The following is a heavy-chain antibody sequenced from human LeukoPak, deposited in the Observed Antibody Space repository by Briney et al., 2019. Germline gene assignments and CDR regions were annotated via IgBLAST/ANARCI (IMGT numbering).Heavy chain of an antibody. CDR1: GGSISSYY. CDR3: ARGRLGYCSSTSCRYPYFDY. J-gene: IGHJ4*02. V-gene: IGHV3-11*04. D-gene: IGHD2-2*01. Sequence: LSLTCTVSGGSISSYYWSWIRQAPGKGLEWVSYISSSGSTIYYADSVKGRFTISRDNAKNSLYLQMNSLRAEDTAVYYCARGRLGYCSSTSCRYPYFDYWGQGTLVTVSS. CDR2: ISSSGSTI.